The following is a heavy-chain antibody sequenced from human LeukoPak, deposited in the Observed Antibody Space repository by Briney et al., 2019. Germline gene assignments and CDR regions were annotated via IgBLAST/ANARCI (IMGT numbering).Heavy chain of an antibody. J-gene: IGHJ4*02. Sequence: GGSLRLSCSASGFTFSSYAMHWVRQAPGTGLEYVSAISSNGGSTYYADSVKGRFTISRDNSKNTLYLQMSSLRAEDTAVYYCVNRYSSSWYVYWGQGTLVTVSP. CDR3: VNRYSSSWYVY. V-gene: IGHV3-64D*06. D-gene: IGHD6-13*01. CDR1: GFTFSSYA. CDR2: ISSNGGST.